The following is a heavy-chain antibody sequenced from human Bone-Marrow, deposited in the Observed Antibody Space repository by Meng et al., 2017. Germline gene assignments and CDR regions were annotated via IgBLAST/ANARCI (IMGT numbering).Heavy chain of an antibody. CDR3: AVSMLSDYYSYGMDV. D-gene: IGHD2-8*01. CDR1: GYTFTSYD. CDR2: MNPNSGNT. J-gene: IGHJ6*02. Sequence: ASVKVSCKASGYTFTSYDINWVRQATGQGLEWMGWMNPNSGNTGYAQKFQGRVTMTRNTSISTAYMELSSLRSEDAAVYYCAVSMLSDYYSYGMDVWGQGTTVTVSS. V-gene: IGHV1-8*01.